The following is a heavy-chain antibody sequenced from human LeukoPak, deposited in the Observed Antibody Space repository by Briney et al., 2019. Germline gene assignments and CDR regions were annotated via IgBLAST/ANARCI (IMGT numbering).Heavy chain of an antibody. D-gene: IGHD4-11*01. CDR2: INHSGST. CDR1: GGSISSYY. V-gene: IGHV4-34*01. CDR3: ARRRVTTRFYDY. Sequence: PSETLSLTCTVSGGSISSYYWSWIRQPPGKGLEWIGEINHSGSTNYNPSLKSRVTISVDTSKNQFSLKLSSVTAADTAVYYCARRRVTTRFYDYWGQGTLVTVSS. J-gene: IGHJ4*02.